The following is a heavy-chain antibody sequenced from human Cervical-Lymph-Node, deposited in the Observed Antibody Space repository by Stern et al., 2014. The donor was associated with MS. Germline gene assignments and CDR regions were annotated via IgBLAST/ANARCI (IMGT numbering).Heavy chain of an antibody. CDR3: AREKSDCSCGSCFSSLDY. D-gene: IGHD2-15*01. Sequence: MQLVESGAEVKKPGWSVKVSCKSSGDTFSTQAISWVRQAPGQGLERMGRIITILDTTDSAQKFQGRIKIDDDDSTSTAYLELISLTPDDTAIYYCAREKSDCSCGSCFSSLDYWGQGTLVTVSS. CDR2: IITILDTT. V-gene: IGHV1-69*11. J-gene: IGHJ4*02. CDR1: GDTFSTQA.